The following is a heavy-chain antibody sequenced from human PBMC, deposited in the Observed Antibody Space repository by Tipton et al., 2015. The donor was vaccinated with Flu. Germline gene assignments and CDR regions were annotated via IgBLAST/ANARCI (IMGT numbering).Heavy chain of an antibody. J-gene: IGHJ5*02. CDR3: ARSVIRTVATA. CDR1: GGSISSGGYY. D-gene: IGHD5-12*01. CDR2: IYYSGST. Sequence: LRLSCTVSGGSISSGGYYWSWIRQHPGKGLEWIGYIYYSGSTYYNPSLKSRVTISVGTSKNQFSLKLSSVTAADTAVYYCARSVIRTVATAWGQGTLVTVSS. V-gene: IGHV4-31*03.